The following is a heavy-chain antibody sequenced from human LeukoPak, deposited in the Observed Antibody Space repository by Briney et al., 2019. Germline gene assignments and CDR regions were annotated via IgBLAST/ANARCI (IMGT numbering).Heavy chain of an antibody. CDR1: GFTLSTHA. V-gene: IGHV3-23*01. Sequence: GGSLRLSCAASGFTLSTHAMSWVRQAPGKGQEWVSAIGHSGDSTYYADSVKGRFTISRDNSKNTLYLQMNSLRADDTAVYYCAKDDGLHNLDYWGQGTLVTVSS. J-gene: IGHJ4*02. CDR3: AKDDGLHNLDY. CDR2: IGHSGDST. D-gene: IGHD4-11*01.